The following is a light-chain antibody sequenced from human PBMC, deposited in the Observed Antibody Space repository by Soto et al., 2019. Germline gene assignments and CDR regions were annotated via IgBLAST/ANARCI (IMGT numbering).Light chain of an antibody. Sequence: QSALTQPASVSGSPGQSITISCTVGSYNFVSWYQQHPGKAPKVLIYEVSKRPSGVSDRFSGSKSGNTASLTISGLQAEDEADYYCCSEAVRSTEVFGTGTKLTVL. CDR1: GSYNF. V-gene: IGLV2-23*02. CDR3: CSEAVRSTEV. CDR2: EVS. J-gene: IGLJ1*01.